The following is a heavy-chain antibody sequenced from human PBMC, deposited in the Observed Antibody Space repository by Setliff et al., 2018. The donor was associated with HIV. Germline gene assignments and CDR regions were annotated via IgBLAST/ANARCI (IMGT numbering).Heavy chain of an antibody. CDR3: ARMATVYYYYMDV. CDR2: INTNTGNP. Sequence: ASVKVSCKASGYTFTSYAMNWVRQAPGQGLGWMGWINTNTGNPTYAQGFTGRFVFSLDTSVSTAYLQISSLKAEDTAVYYCARMATVYYYYMDVWGKGTTVTVSS. D-gene: IGHD4-4*01. CDR1: GYTFTSYA. V-gene: IGHV7-4-1*02. J-gene: IGHJ6*03.